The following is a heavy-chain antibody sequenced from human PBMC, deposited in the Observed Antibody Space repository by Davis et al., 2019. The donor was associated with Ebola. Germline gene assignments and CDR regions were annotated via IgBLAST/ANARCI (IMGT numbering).Heavy chain of an antibody. Sequence: SGPTLVKPTETLTLTCTVSGFSLSNARMGVSWIRQPPGKALEWLAHIFSNDEKSYSTSLKSRLTISKDTSKSQVVLTMTNMDPVDTATYYCARTVTDYYDSSGRIDEYNWFDPWGQGTLVTVSS. D-gene: IGHD3-22*01. J-gene: IGHJ5*02. CDR3: ARTVTDYYDSSGRIDEYNWFDP. CDR2: IFSNDEK. V-gene: IGHV2-26*01. CDR1: GFSLSNARMG.